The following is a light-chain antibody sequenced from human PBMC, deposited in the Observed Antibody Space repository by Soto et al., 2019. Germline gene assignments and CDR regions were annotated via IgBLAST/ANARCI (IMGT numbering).Light chain of an antibody. CDR1: QSVSNY. V-gene: IGKV3-15*01. J-gene: IGKJ4*01. Sequence: IVMTQSPATLSVSLGDRATLSCRASQSVSNYLAWHQQKPGQAPRLLIYGASTRATGSPARFSGSGSETDFTLTISSLQSEDFVVYYCQQYGSSPPLTFGGGTKVEIK. CDR3: QQYGSSPPLT. CDR2: GAS.